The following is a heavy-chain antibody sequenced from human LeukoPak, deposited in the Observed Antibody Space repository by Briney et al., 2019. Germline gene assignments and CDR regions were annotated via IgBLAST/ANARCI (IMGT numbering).Heavy chain of an antibody. J-gene: IGHJ3*02. Sequence: GGSLRLSCTASGFTFSSYSMNWVRQAPGKGLEWVSYISSSGGTIYYADSVKGKFTISRDNAMNSLYLQMDSLRAEDTAVYYCARSRATYAFDIWGQGTMVTVSS. V-gene: IGHV3-48*01. CDR3: ARSRATYAFDI. CDR2: ISSSGGTI. D-gene: IGHD5-12*01. CDR1: GFTFSSYS.